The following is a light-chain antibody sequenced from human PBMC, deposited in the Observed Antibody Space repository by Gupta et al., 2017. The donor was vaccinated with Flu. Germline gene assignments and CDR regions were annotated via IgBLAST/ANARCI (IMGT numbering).Light chain of an antibody. V-gene: IGLV1-44*01. CDR2: NDN. CDR1: SSNIGSNT. CDR3: AASDDKLNGGV. J-gene: IGLJ2*01. Sequence: RVIISCSGSSSNIGSNTVNWYQQFPGSAPKVLIYNDNERPSGVPDRFSASKSGTSASLAIXGXQSEDEXDYYCAASDDKLNGGVFGGGNKLTVL.